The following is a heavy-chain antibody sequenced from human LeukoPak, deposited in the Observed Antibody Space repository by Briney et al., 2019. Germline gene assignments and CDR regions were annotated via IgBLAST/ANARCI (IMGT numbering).Heavy chain of an antibody. CDR2: IYSSGST. D-gene: IGHD6-13*01. V-gene: IGHV4-39*01. J-gene: IGHJ4*02. CDR3: ARRTSNWYYFDF. CDR1: GDSISSSSCW. Sequence: SETLSLTCSVSGDSISSSSCWWGWIRQPPGKGLEWIGTIYSSGSTYYNPPLESRVTISVDTSKNRFSLRLTSVTAADTAVYYCARRTSNWYYFDFWGQGTLVTVSS.